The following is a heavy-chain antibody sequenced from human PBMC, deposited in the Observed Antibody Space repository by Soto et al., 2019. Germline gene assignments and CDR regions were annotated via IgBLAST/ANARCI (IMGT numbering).Heavy chain of an antibody. CDR2: IIPIFGTA. CDR3: ARDWIQLWWGYFDY. Sequence: VASVKVSGKASGGTFSSYAISWVRQAPGQGLEWMGGIIPIFGTANYAQKFQGRVTITADESTSTAYMELSSLRSEDTAVYYCARDWIQLWWGYFDYWGQGTLVTVSS. J-gene: IGHJ4*02. CDR1: GGTFSSYA. V-gene: IGHV1-69*13. D-gene: IGHD5-18*01.